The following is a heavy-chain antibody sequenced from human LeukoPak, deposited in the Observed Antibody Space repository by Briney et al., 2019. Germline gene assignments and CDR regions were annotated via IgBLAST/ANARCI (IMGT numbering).Heavy chain of an antibody. D-gene: IGHD6-13*01. CDR2: ISYDGSNK. J-gene: IGHJ4*02. CDR1: GFTFSSYA. Sequence: PGGSLRLSCAASGFTFSSYAMSWVRQAPGKGLEWVAVISYDGSNKYYADSVKGRFTISRDNSKNTLYLQMNSLRAEDTAVYYCARDLGYSSSWTYNFDYWGQGTLVTFSS. V-gene: IGHV3-30-3*01. CDR3: ARDLGYSSSWTYNFDY.